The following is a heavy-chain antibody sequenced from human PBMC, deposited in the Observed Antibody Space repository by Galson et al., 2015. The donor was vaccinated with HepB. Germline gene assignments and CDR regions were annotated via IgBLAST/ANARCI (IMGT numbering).Heavy chain of an antibody. CDR2: IYPGDSDT. CDR1: GYSFRNYW. D-gene: IGHD6-13*01. Sequence: QSGAEVKKPGESLKISCKGSGYSFRNYWIGWVRQMPGKGLEWMGFIYPGDSDTRYNPSFQGRVTMSVDKSISTAYLQWSSLQASDTAVYYCARQRQPVELEYWGQGTLVTVSS. V-gene: IGHV5-51*01. J-gene: IGHJ4*02. CDR3: ARQRQPVELEY.